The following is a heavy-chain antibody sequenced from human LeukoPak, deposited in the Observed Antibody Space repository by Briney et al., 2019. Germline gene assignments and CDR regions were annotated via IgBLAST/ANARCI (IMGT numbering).Heavy chain of an antibody. CDR2: ISSNGGST. J-gene: IGHJ4*02. CDR1: GFTFSTYD. D-gene: IGHD4/OR15-4a*01. V-gene: IGHV3-64*01. CDR3: ARKGGPDYVARRYYFDY. Sequence: GGSLRLSCVASGFTFSTYDMEWVRQAPGKGLEYVSSISSNGGSTYYANSVKGRFTISRDNSKNTLYLQMGSLRVEDMAVYYCARKGGPDYVARRYYFDYWGQGTLVTVSS.